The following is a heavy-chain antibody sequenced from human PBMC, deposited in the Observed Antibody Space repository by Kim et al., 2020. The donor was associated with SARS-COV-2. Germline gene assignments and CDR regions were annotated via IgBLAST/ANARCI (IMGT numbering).Heavy chain of an antibody. CDR2: ISYDGSNK. J-gene: IGHJ4*02. V-gene: IGHV3-30*04. Sequence: GGSLRLSCAASGFTFSSYAMHWVRQAPGKGLEWVAVISYDGSNKYYADSVKGRFTISRDNSKNTLYLQMNSLRAEDTAVYYCATYGSGTLLIGGGYWGQGTLVTVSS. CDR3: ATYGSGTLLIGGGY. CDR1: GFTFSSYA. D-gene: IGHD3-10*01.